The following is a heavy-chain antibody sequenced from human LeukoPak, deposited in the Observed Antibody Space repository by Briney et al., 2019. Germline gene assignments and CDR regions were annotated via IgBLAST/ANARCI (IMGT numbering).Heavy chain of an antibody. CDR2: ISSSSSYI. CDR1: EFTFSSYD. Sequence: GGSLRLSCAASEFTFSSYDIIWVRQAPGKGLEWVASISSSSSYIYYADSLKGRFTISRDNAKNSLYLQMNSLRAEDTAVYYCARAQRTTIFGVVSADYFDYWGQGTLVTVSS. CDR3: ARAQRTTIFGVVSADYFDY. D-gene: IGHD3-3*01. V-gene: IGHV3-21*01. J-gene: IGHJ4*02.